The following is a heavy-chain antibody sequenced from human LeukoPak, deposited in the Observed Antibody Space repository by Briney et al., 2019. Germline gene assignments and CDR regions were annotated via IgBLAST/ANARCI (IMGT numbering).Heavy chain of an antibody. CDR3: AKDAEYGVTWGFFDS. CDR1: GFSFSNYE. J-gene: IGHJ4*02. D-gene: IGHD4-17*01. CDR2: ISSSGSSIYFSGSTI. V-gene: IGHV3-48*03. Sequence: GGSLRLSCAASGFSFSNYEMNWVRQAPGKGLEWVSYISSSGSSIYFSGSTIHYVDSVKGRFTISRDNAKNSLYLQMNSLRAEDTAVYYCAKDAEYGVTWGFFDSWGQGTLVTVSS.